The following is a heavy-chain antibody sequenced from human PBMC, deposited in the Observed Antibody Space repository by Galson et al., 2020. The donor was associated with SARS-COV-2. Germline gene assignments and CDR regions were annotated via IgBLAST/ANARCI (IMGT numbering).Heavy chain of an antibody. CDR1: GDNVSSDRAA. CDR3: SRDPSDWTFVDY. CDR2: TYYRSKWNN. J-gene: IGHJ4*02. D-gene: IGHD1-1*01. V-gene: IGHV6-1*01. Sequence: SQTLSLPSVVSGDNVSSDRAAWTWIRQSPSRGLEWLGRTYYRSKWNNDYAVSMKGRLIINPATSENQFSLQLDSVTPEDTAVYYCSRDPSDWTFVDYGGQGTLVCVSS.